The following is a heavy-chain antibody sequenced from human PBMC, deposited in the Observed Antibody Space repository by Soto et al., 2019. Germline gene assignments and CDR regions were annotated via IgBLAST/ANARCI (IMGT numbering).Heavy chain of an antibody. D-gene: IGHD5-12*01. V-gene: IGHV1-3*01. CDR3: AVVSGYYPLDY. CDR1: GYTFTSYA. Sequence: QVQLVQSGAEVKKPGASVKVSCKASGYTFTSYAMHWVRQAPGQRLEWMGWINAGNGNTKYSQKFQGRVTITRDTTASTAYMELSSLRSEDTAVYYCAVVSGYYPLDYWGQGTLVSVSS. CDR2: INAGNGNT. J-gene: IGHJ4*02.